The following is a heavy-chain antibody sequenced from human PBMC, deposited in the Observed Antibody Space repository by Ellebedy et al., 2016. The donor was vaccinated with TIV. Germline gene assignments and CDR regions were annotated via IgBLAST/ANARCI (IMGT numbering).Heavy chain of an antibody. CDR1: GFTFSSYG. V-gene: IGHV3-30*18. Sequence: PGGSLRLSCAASGFTFSSYGMHWVRQAQGKGLEWVAFISYDGSNKYYSDSVKGRFTISRDNSKNTLYLQMNSLRAEDTAVYYCAKDMAGTSTRYYYVMDVWGQGTTVTVSS. CDR2: ISYDGSNK. D-gene: IGHD1-7*01. CDR3: AKDMAGTSTRYYYVMDV. J-gene: IGHJ6*02.